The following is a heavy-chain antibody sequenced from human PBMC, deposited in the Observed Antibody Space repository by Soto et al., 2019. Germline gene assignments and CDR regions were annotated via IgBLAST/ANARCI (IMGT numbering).Heavy chain of an antibody. D-gene: IGHD3-22*01. Sequence: GGSLRLSCAASGFTFSSYGMHWVRQAPGKGLEWVAVISYDGSNKYYADSVKGRFTISRDNSKNTLYLQMNSLRDEDTAVYYCARDLLYRYYDSSGYYYPKYYYGMDVWGQGTTVTVSS. J-gene: IGHJ6*02. CDR3: ARDLLYRYYDSSGYYYPKYYYGMDV. CDR1: GFTFSSYG. V-gene: IGHV3-30*03. CDR2: ISYDGSNK.